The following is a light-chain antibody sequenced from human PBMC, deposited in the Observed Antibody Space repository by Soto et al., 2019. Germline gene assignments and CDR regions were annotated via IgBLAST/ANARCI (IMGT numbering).Light chain of an antibody. Sequence: EIVLTQSPATLSLSPGDRATLSCRASQSADIHLAWYQQTAGQAPRLLIYAASNRATGIPARFSGSGSGTDFTLTIGSLEPEDFAVYYCQQRSNWPLTFGGGTKVEIK. CDR3: QQRSNWPLT. V-gene: IGKV3-11*01. J-gene: IGKJ4*01. CDR2: AAS. CDR1: QSADIH.